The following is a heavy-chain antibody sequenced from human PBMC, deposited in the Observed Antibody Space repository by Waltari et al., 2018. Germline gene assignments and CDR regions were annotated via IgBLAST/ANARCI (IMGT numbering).Heavy chain of an antibody. CDR3: TRLGIAAAGDLDV. J-gene: IGHJ6*04. V-gene: IGHV3-73*01. D-gene: IGHD6-13*01. CDR2: IRSKANSDAT. CDR1: GFTFSGSA. Sequence: EVQLVESGGGLVQPGGSLKLSCAASGFTFSGSAMHWVRQASGKGLEWVGRIRSKANSDATAYAASVQGRVTIFRDDSKNTAYLQMNSLKTEDTAVYYCTRLGIAAAGDLDVWGKGTTVTVSS.